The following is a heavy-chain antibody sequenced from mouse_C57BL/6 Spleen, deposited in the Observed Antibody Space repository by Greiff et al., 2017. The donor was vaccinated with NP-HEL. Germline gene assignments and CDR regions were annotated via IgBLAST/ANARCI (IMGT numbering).Heavy chain of an antibody. CDR1: GYAFSSSW. D-gene: IGHD2-1*01. V-gene: IGHV1-82*01. CDR2: IYPGDGDT. CDR3: ARGNARNFDY. Sequence: QVQLKESGPELVKPGASVKISCKASGYAFSSSWMNWVKQRPGKGLEWIGRIYPGDGDTNYNGKFKGKATLTADKSSSTAYMQLSSLTSEDSAVYFCARGNARNFDYWGQGTTLTVSS. J-gene: IGHJ2*01.